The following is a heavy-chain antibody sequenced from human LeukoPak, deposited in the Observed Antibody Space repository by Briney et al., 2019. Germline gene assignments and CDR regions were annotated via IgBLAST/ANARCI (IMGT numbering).Heavy chain of an antibody. Sequence: QAGGSLRLSCAASGFTFTSYAMSWVRQAPGKGLEWVSAISGSGDSTYYADSVKGRFTISRDNSKNTLYLQMNSLRAEDTAVYYCSNSWRGSTSSKGDYWGQGTLVTVSS. CDR3: SNSWRGSTSSKGDY. V-gene: IGHV3-23*01. CDR2: ISGSGDST. D-gene: IGHD2-2*01. CDR1: GFTFTSYA. J-gene: IGHJ4*02.